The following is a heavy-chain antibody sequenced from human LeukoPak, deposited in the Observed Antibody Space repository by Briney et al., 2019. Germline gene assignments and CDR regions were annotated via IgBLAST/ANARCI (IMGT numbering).Heavy chain of an antibody. D-gene: IGHD3-22*01. J-gene: IGHJ4*02. CDR1: GGSISSGGYS. Sequence: SETLSLTCAVSGGSISSGGYSWGWIRQPPGKGLEWIGSIYYRGSTYYNPSLKSRVTISVDMSENQVSLKLRSVTAADTAVYYCTEFYFDRSGYADYWGQGTLVTVSS. CDR2: IYYRGST. V-gene: IGHV4-39*01. CDR3: TEFYFDRSGYADY.